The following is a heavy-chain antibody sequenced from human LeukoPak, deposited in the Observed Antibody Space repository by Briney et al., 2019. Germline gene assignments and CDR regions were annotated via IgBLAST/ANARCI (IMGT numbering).Heavy chain of an antibody. CDR2: INPSGGST. CDR1: GYTFTRYY. V-gene: IGHV1-46*01. Sequence: ASVKVSCKASGYTFTRYYMHWVRQAPGQGLEWMGIINPSGGSTRYAQKFQGRVTMTRDTSTSTVYMELSSLRSEDTAVYCCARDPSKYLYYYYGMDVWGQGTTVTVSS. D-gene: IGHD4-11*01. J-gene: IGHJ6*02. CDR3: ARDPSKYLYYYYGMDV.